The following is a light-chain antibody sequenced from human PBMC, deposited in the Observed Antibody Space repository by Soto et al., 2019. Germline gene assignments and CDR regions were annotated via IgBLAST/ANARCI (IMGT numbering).Light chain of an antibody. CDR1: SSDVGGYNY. V-gene: IGLV2-14*01. CDR2: EVS. CDR3: SSYTSSSLVV. Sequence: QSALTQPASVSGSPGQSITISCTGTSSDVGGYNYVSGYQQHPGKAPKLMIYEVSNRPSGVSNRFSGSKSGNTASLTISGLQAEDEADYYCSSYTSSSLVVFGGGTKLTVL. J-gene: IGLJ2*01.